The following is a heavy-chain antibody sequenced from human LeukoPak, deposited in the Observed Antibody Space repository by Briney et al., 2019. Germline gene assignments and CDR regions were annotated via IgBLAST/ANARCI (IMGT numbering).Heavy chain of an antibody. Sequence: GGSLRLSCAASGFTFSSYWMSWVRQAPGKGLEWVANIKQDGSEKYYVDSVKGRFTISRDNAKNSLYLQMNSLRAEDTAVYYCAREWGAYYYGSGSPGYFDYWGQGTLVTVSS. CDR3: AREWGAYYYGSGSPGYFDY. J-gene: IGHJ4*02. D-gene: IGHD3-10*01. CDR2: IKQDGSEK. CDR1: GFTFSSYW. V-gene: IGHV3-7*01.